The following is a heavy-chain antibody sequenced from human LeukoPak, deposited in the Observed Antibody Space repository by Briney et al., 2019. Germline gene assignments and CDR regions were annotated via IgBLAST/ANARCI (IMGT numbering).Heavy chain of an antibody. CDR3: ARARWQLVPYFDS. D-gene: IGHD6-6*01. V-gene: IGHV1-2*07. CDR2: INPNSGGT. CDR1: GYTFTEYY. J-gene: IGHJ4*02. Sequence: ASVKVSCKASGYTFTEYYMHWVRQAPGQGLELMGCINPNSGGTNFSHKFQGRGVMTRDTSISTAYLELGSLRPADTAVYYCARARWQLVPYFDSWGQGTLVTVSP.